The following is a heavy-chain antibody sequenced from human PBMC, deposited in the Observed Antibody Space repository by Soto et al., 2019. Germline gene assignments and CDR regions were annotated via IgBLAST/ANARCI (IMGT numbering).Heavy chain of an antibody. D-gene: IGHD6-19*01. CDR3: AKGRREDSSGPRGDGFDI. V-gene: IGHV3-23*01. J-gene: IGHJ3*02. CDR2: ISGSGGSP. Sequence: EVQLLESGGGLVQPGGSLRLSCAASGFTVNNHAMHWVRQAPGEGLEWVSAISGSGGSPYYADSVKGRFTISRDNSKNTLYLQMNSLRAEDTAVYYCAKGRREDSSGPRGDGFDIWGQGTMVTVSS. CDR1: GFTVNNHA.